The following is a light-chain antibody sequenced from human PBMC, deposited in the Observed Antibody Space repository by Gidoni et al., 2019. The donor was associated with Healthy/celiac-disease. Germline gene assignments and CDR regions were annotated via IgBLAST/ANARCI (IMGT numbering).Light chain of an antibody. J-gene: IGLJ1*01. V-gene: IGLV3-25*03. CDR2: KDS. CDR1: ALPKQY. Sequence: SYELTQPPSVSVSPGQTARITCSGDALPKQYAYWYQQKPGQAPVLVIYKDSERPSGIPERFSGSSSGTTVTLTISGVQAEDEADYYCQSADSSGTLYVFGTGTKVIVL. CDR3: QSADSSGTLYV.